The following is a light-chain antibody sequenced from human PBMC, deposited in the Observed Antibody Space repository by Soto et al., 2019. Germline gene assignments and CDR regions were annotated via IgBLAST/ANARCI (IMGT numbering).Light chain of an antibody. CDR1: QSVSSY. CDR2: DAS. J-gene: IGKJ5*01. CDR3: QQRSNWPPIT. Sequence: EIVLTQSPATLSLSPGERATLSCRASQSVSSYLAWYQQKPGQAPRLLIYDASNRATGIPARFSGSGPGTDFTLTISSLEPEYFAVYYRQQRSNWPPITFGQGTRLEIK. V-gene: IGKV3-11*01.